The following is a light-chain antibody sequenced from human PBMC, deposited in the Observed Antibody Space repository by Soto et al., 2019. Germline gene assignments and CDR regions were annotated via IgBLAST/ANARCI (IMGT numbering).Light chain of an antibody. Sequence: QSALTQPPSASGSPGMSVTLSCSGTDNDVGRYDYVSWYQQHPGKAPKLLIYEVSKRPSGVPDRFSASMSGNTASLTVSGLQGEDEADYYCMSYVGGNSVAFGGGTKLTVL. CDR1: DNDVGRYDY. CDR3: MSYVGGNSVA. V-gene: IGLV2-8*01. CDR2: EVS. J-gene: IGLJ2*01.